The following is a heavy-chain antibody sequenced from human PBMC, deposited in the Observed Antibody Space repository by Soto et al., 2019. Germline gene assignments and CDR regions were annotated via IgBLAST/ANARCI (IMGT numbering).Heavy chain of an antibody. Sequence: EVQLVESGGGLVQPGRSLRLSCAASGFTFDDYAMHWVRQAPGKGLEWVSGISWNSGSIGYADSVKGRFTISRDNAKNSLYLQMNSLRAEDTALYYCAKDIQWLERGGMDVWGQGTTVTVSS. CDR1: GFTFDDYA. D-gene: IGHD6-19*01. CDR3: AKDIQWLERGGMDV. J-gene: IGHJ6*02. V-gene: IGHV3-9*01. CDR2: ISWNSGSI.